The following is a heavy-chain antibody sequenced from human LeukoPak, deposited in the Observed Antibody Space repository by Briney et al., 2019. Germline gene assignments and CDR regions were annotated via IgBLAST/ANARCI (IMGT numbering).Heavy chain of an antibody. J-gene: IGHJ4*02. CDR2: IDPSDSYT. D-gene: IGHD5-12*01. CDR3: ARHRPGYRNGYAPFDY. Sequence: GESPRISCKGSGYSFSTYWISWVRQMPGKGLEWMGRIDPSDSYTNYSPSFQGHVTISPDKSISTAYLQWSSLKASGTAMYYCARHRPGYRNGYAPFDYWGQGTLVTVSS. CDR1: GYSFSTYW. V-gene: IGHV5-10-1*01.